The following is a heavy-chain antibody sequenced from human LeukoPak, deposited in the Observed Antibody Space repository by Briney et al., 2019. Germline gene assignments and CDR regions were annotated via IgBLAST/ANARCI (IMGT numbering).Heavy chain of an antibody. CDR3: AKGGQLRLWEISLRGGPLGAMDV. V-gene: IGHV3-23*01. CDR2: ISGSGGST. Sequence: GGSLRLSCAASGFTFSSYAMSWVRQAPGKGLEWVSAISGSGGSTYYADSVKGRFTISRDNSENTLYLQMNRLRAEDTAVFYCAKGGQLRLWEISLRGGPLGAMDVWGQGTTVTVTS. D-gene: IGHD3-16*02. CDR1: GFTFSSYA. J-gene: IGHJ6*02.